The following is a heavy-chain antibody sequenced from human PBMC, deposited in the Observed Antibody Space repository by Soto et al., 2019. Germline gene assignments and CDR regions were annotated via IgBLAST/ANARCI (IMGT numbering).Heavy chain of an antibody. CDR1: GFTFSSYA. Sequence: GGSLSLSCAASGFTFSSYAMSWVRQAPGKGLEWVSAISGSGGSTYYADSVKGRFTISRDNSKNTLYLQMNSLRAEDTAVYYCAKDYCSGGSCYEGRFDYWGQGTLVTVSS. J-gene: IGHJ4*02. CDR3: AKDYCSGGSCYEGRFDY. V-gene: IGHV3-23*01. CDR2: ISGSGGST. D-gene: IGHD2-15*01.